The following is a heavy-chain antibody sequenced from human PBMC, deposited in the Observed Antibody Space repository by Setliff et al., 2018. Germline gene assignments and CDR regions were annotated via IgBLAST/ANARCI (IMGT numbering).Heavy chain of an antibody. Sequence: PSETLSLTCTVSGGSISSASYYWSWIRQPAGKGLEWIGHIYTSWSSNYNPSLKSRVTMSVDTSKNQFSLTMSSVTAADAAVYYCARGRNVAARLLDTWGQGSRVTVSS. V-gene: IGHV4-61*09. J-gene: IGHJ5*02. D-gene: IGHD6-6*01. CDR2: IYTSWSS. CDR1: GGSISSASYY. CDR3: ARGRNVAARLLDT.